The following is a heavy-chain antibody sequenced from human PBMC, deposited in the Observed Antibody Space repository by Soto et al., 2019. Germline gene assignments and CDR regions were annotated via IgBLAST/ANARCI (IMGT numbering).Heavy chain of an antibody. CDR1: GYTFTSYG. D-gene: IGHD2-2*01. J-gene: IGHJ6*02. CDR3: AREMVYCSSTSCRPSYYYYGMDV. CDR2: ISAYNGNT. V-gene: IGHV1-18*01. Sequence: QVQLVQSGAEVKKPGASVKVSCKASGYTFTSYGIIWVRQAPGQGLEWMGWISAYNGNTNYEPKLQGRVTMPTDTSTSRGYMELRSLRSDDAAVYCCAREMVYCSSTSCRPSYYYYGMDVWGQGTTVTGSS.